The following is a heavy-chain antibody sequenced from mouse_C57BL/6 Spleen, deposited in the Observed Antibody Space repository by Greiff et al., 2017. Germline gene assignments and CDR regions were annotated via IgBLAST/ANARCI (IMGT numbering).Heavy chain of an antibody. CDR2: ISSGSSTI. V-gene: IGHV5-17*01. CDR1: GFTFSDYG. J-gene: IGHJ3*01. Sequence: EVQLQESGGGLVKPGGSLKLSCAASGFTFSDYGMHWVRQAPEKGLEWVAYISSGSSTIYYADTVKGRFTISRDNAKNTLFLQMTSLRSEDTAMYYCARGSTAGFAYWGQGTLVTVSA. CDR3: ARGSTAGFAY.